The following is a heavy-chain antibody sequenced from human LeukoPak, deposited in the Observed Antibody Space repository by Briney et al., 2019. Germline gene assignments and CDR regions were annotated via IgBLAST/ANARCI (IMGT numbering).Heavy chain of an antibody. J-gene: IGHJ4*02. CDR1: GGTFSSYA. Sequence: SVKVSCKASGGTFSSYAISWVRQAPGQGLEWMGGIIPIFGTANYAQKFQGRVTITADESTSTAYMELSSLRSEDTAVYYCARLPRYCSSTSCHLDYWGQGTLVTVSS. V-gene: IGHV1-69*13. CDR2: IIPIFGTA. CDR3: ARLPRYCSSTSCHLDY. D-gene: IGHD2-2*01.